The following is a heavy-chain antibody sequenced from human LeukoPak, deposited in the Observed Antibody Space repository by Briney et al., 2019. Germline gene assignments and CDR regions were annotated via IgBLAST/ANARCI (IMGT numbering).Heavy chain of an antibody. CDR3: ARDLGSGWNFDY. Sequence: PGGSLRLSCAASGFTVSSNYMNWVRQAPGKGLEWVSIIYSGGSTYYADSVKGRFTISRDNSKNTLYLQMHSLRAEDTAVYYCARDLGSGWNFDYWGQGTLVTVSS. J-gene: IGHJ4*02. CDR2: IYSGGST. CDR1: GFTVSSNY. D-gene: IGHD6-19*01. V-gene: IGHV3-53*01.